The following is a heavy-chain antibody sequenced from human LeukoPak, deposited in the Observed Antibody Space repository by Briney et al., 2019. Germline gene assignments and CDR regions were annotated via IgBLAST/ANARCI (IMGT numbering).Heavy chain of an antibody. J-gene: IGHJ5*02. D-gene: IGHD2/OR15-2a*01. V-gene: IGHV4-30-2*01. CDR3: ARGLSLARFDP. CDR2: IYHSGST. CDR1: GGSISSGGYS. Sequence: SETLSLTCAVSGGSISSGGYSWSWIRQPPGKGLEWIGYIYHSGSTYYNPSLKSRVTISEDRSKNQFSLKLSSVTAADTAVYYCARGLSLARFDPWGQGTLVTVSS.